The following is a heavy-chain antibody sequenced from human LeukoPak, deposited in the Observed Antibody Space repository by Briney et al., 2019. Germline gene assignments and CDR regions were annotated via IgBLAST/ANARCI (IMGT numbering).Heavy chain of an antibody. Sequence: ASVKVSCKASGYTFTSYYLHWVRQAPGQGLEWMAIINPSGGSSNYAQKFQGRVTMTRDMSTSRVYMELSSLRSEDTAVYYCARERSYGLDAFDIWGQGTMVTVSS. CDR3: ARERSYGLDAFDI. V-gene: IGHV1-46*01. J-gene: IGHJ3*02. D-gene: IGHD5-18*01. CDR1: GYTFTSYY. CDR2: INPSGGSS.